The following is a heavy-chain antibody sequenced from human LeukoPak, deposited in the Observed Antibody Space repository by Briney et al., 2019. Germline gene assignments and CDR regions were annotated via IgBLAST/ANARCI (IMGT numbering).Heavy chain of an antibody. V-gene: IGHV3-33*01. Sequence: GSLRLSCAASGFTFSSYGMHWVRQAPGKGLEWVAVIWYDGSNKYYADSVKGRSTISRDNSKNTLYLQMNSLRAEDTAVYYCARQGYYDILTGPQDYGMDVWGKGTTVTVSS. CDR2: IWYDGSNK. D-gene: IGHD3-9*01. CDR1: GFTFSSYG. J-gene: IGHJ6*04. CDR3: ARQGYYDILTGPQDYGMDV.